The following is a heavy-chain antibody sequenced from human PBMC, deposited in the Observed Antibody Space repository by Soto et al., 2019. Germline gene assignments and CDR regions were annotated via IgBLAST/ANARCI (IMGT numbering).Heavy chain of an antibody. CDR3: ARGRGYGYVIAY. J-gene: IGHJ4*02. Sequence: SETLSLTCTVSGGPISSGDHFWSWIRQPPGKGLESIVYISYGGTTYYNPSLQSRITISVDTSKNQFSLKLSSVTAADTAIYYCARGRGYGYVIAYWGQGTLVTVSS. CDR2: ISYGGTT. CDR1: GGPISSGDHF. V-gene: IGHV4-30-4*01. D-gene: IGHD5-18*01.